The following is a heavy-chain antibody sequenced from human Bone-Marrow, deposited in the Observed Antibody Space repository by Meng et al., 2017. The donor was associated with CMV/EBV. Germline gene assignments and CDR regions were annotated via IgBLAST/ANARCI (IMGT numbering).Heavy chain of an antibody. Sequence: SVNDSCKASGGTFRSYALSWLRQARGQGLEWMGGIIPILGIANNAQKFQGRVTMTADKSTSKAYMEQSSLRSEDTAEYYCARACLANAFDIWGQGTMVTVSS. CDR3: ARACLANAFDI. J-gene: IGHJ3*02. V-gene: IGHV1-69*10. D-gene: IGHD2-21*01. CDR2: IIPILGIA. CDR1: GGTFRSYA.